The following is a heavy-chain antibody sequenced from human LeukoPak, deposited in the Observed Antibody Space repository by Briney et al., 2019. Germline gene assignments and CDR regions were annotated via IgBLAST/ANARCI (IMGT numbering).Heavy chain of an antibody. Sequence: KVSCKASGGTFSSYAISWVRQAPGQGLEWMGGIIPIFGTANYAQKLQGRVTITADESTRTAYMELSSLRSEDTAVYYCAGGIVATISTFDYWGQGTLVTVSS. CDR1: GGTFSSYA. D-gene: IGHD5-12*01. CDR2: IIPIFGTA. V-gene: IGHV1-69*01. CDR3: AGGIVATISTFDY. J-gene: IGHJ4*02.